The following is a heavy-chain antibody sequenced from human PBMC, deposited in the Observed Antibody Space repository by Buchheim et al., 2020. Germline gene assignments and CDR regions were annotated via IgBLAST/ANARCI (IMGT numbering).Heavy chain of an antibody. CDR3: AKDSRGANNSKTLYYYYYYMDV. V-gene: IGHV3-30*18. D-gene: IGHD1-26*01. Sequence: QVQLVESGGGVVQPGRSLRLSCAASGFTFSSYGMHWVRQAPGKGLEWVAVISYDGSNKYYADSVKGRFTIPRDNSKNPLYLQMNSLRAEDTAVYYCAKDSRGANNSKTLYYYYYYMDVWGKGTT. CDR2: ISYDGSNK. J-gene: IGHJ6*03. CDR1: GFTFSSYG.